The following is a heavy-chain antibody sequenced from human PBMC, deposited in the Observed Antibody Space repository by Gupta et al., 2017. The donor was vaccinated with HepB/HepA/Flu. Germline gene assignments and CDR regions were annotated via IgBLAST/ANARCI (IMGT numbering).Heavy chain of an antibody. CDR3: AIDSIGGATWGNWFDP. CDR2: IYTSGST. J-gene: IGHJ5*02. D-gene: IGHD1-26*01. CDR1: GGSIRNYY. Sequence: GGSIRNYYWSWIRQPAGKGLEWIGRIYTSGSTNYNPSLKSRVTMSVDTSKNHFSLKWSSVTAADTAVYYCAIDSIGGATWGNWFDPGGHVTMVTVYS. V-gene: IGHV4-4*07.